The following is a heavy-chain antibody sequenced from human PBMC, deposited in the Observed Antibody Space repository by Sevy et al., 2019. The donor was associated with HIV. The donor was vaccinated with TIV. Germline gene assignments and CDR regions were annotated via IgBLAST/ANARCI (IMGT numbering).Heavy chain of an antibody. CDR3: ARGGNDFWSGYYRFDY. D-gene: IGHD3-3*01. J-gene: IGHJ4*02. Sequence: SETLSLTCTVSGGSISSSSYYWGWIHQPPGKGLEWIGSIYYSGSTYYHPSLKSRVTISVDTSKNQFSLKLSSVTAADTAVYYCARGGNDFWSGYYRFDYWGQGTLVTVSS. CDR2: IYYSGST. CDR1: GGSISSSSYY. V-gene: IGHV4-39*01.